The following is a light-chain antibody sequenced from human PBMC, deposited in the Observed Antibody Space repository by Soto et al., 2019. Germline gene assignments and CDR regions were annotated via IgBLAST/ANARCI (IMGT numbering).Light chain of an antibody. J-gene: IGKJ1*01. CDR2: DAS. CDR3: QQRAKWPRT. V-gene: IGKV3-11*01. CDR1: QSVTSSY. Sequence: EIVLTQSPGTVSLSPGERATLSCRASQSVTSSYLAWYQQKPGQAPRLLIYDASNRAPGIPARFGGSGSGTDFTLTISSLEPEDFAVYHCQQRAKWPRTFGQGTKVDIK.